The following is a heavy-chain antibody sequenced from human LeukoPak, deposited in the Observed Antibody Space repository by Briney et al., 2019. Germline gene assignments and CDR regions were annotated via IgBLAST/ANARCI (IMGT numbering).Heavy chain of an antibody. CDR3: ARDWCGYDSRWFDP. D-gene: IGHD5-12*01. Sequence: PSETLSLTCTGSGGSISSYYWNWIRQPPGKALKWMGYIYYNGSTNYKPSLKSRVTISVDTSKNQFSLKLSSVTAADTAVYYCARDWCGYDSRWFDPWGQGTLVTVSS. V-gene: IGHV4-59*12. CDR1: GGSISSYY. J-gene: IGHJ5*02. CDR2: IYYNGST.